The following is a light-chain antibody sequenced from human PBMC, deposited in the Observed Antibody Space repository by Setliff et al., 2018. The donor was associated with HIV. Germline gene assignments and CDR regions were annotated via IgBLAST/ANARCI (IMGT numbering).Light chain of an antibody. CDR3: SSYTTTSAYV. CDR2: DVT. Sequence: QSALTQPASVSGSPGQPITISCTGTTSDIGAYNLVSWYQQYPGKAPKLLIYDVTKRPSGVSDRFSASKSANTASLTISGLHTEDEADYFCSSYTTTSAYVFGAGTKAPS. V-gene: IGLV2-14*03. CDR1: TSDIGAYNL. J-gene: IGLJ1*01.